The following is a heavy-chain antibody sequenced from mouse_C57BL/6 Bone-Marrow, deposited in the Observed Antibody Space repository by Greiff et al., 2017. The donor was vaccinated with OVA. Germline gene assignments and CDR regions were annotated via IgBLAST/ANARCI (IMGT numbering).Heavy chain of an antibody. CDR2: INPNNGGT. V-gene: IGHV1-18*01. CDR1: GYTFTDYN. CDR3: ARGMVTRYYAMDY. J-gene: IGHJ4*01. Sequence: EVQLQQSGPELVKPGASVKIPCKASGYTFTDYNLDWVKQSHGKSLEWIGDINPNNGGTIYNQKFKGKATLTVDKSSSTAYMELRSLTSEDTAVYYCARGMVTRYYAMDYWGQGTSVTVSS. D-gene: IGHD2-2*01.